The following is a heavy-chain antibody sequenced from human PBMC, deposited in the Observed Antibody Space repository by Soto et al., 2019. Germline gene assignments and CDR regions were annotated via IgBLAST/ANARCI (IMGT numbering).Heavy chain of an antibody. V-gene: IGHV1-46*01. CDR3: ARETTAIIRAAWFDP. Sequence: ASLKVSCKSSGYTFTSHYMHWVRQAPGQGLEWMGIINPSGGSTTYAQKFQGRVTMTRDTFTSTVYMELSSLRSEDTAVYYCARETTAIIRAAWFDPWGQGTVVTVSS. D-gene: IGHD5-18*01. J-gene: IGHJ5*02. CDR1: GYTFTSHY. CDR2: INPSGGST.